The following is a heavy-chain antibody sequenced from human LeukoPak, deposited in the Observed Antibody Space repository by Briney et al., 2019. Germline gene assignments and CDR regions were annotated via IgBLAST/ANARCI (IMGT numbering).Heavy chain of an antibody. D-gene: IGHD3-22*01. J-gene: IGHJ4*02. V-gene: IGHV1-24*01. CDR1: GYTLTELS. CDR3: ATVKYYYDSSGYYQPVFDY. CDR2: FDPEDGET. Sequence: GASVKVSCKVSGYTLTELSMHWVRQAPGKGLEWMGGFDPEDGETIYAQKFQGRVTMTEDTSTDAAYMELSSLRSEDTAVYYCATVKYYYDSSGYYQPVFDYWGQGTLVTVSS.